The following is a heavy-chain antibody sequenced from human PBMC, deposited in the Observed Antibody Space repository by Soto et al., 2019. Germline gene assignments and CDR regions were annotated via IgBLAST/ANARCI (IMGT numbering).Heavy chain of an antibody. CDR2: INSHGSST. J-gene: IGHJ4*02. CDR3: AKRSSSSTFDY. D-gene: IGHD6-6*01. V-gene: IGHV3-74*01. Sequence: GGSLRLSCAASGFTFSSYWMHWVRQAPGKGLVWVSRINSHGSSTYYADSVKGRFTISRDNSKNTLYLQMNSLRAEDTAVYYCAKRSSSSTFDYWGQGTLVTVSS. CDR1: GFTFSSYW.